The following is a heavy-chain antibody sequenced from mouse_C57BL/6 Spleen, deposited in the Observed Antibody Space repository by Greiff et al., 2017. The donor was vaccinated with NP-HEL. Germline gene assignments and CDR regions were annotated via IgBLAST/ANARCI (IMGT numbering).Heavy chain of an antibody. CDR1: GYTFTSYT. D-gene: IGHD3-1*01. CDR3: ARSGLRLLYFDY. V-gene: IGHV1-4*01. Sequence: VQLQQSGAELARPGASVKMSCKASGYTFTSYTMHWVKQRPGQGLEWIGYINPSSGYTKYNQKFKDKATLTADKSSSTAYMQLSSLTSEDSAVYSGARSGLRLLYFDYRGQGTTLTVSS. CDR2: INPSSGYT. J-gene: IGHJ2*01.